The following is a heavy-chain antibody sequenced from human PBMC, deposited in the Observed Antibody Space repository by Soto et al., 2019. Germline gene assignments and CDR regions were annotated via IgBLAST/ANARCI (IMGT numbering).Heavy chain of an antibody. CDR3: ARAPVGLDTISYFDY. D-gene: IGHD3-3*01. J-gene: IGHJ4*02. CDR2: IYNGGST. Sequence: SETLSLTCTVSGDSISSVGFHWAWLRRPPGKGLEWIGSIYNGGSTYYRPSLESRMHISLDATRNHYSLRLTSVTAADTAVYFCARAPVGLDTISYFDYWGQGKLVTVSS. CDR1: GDSISSVGFH. V-gene: IGHV4-30-4*01.